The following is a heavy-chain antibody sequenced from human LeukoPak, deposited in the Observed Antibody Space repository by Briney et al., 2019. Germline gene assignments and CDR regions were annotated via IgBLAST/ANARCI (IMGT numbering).Heavy chain of an antibody. CDR2: ISGSGDST. CDR1: GFTFSNYA. Sequence: PGGSLRLSCAASGFTFSNYAMRWVRQAPGKGLEWVSGISGSGDSTYYADSVKGRFTISRDNSKNTLYLQMNSLRAEDTAVYYCAKDRAKGLYFDYWGQGTLVTVPS. CDR3: AKDRAKGLYFDY. D-gene: IGHD3-10*01. J-gene: IGHJ4*02. V-gene: IGHV3-23*01.